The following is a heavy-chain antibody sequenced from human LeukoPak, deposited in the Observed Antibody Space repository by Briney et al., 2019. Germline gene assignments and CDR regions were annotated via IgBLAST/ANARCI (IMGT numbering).Heavy chain of an antibody. CDR2: ISYDGSNK. J-gene: IGHJ4*02. V-gene: IGHV3-30*04. CDR1: GFTFSSYA. Sequence: GGSLRLSCAASGFTFSSYAMHWVRQAPGKGLEWVAVISYDGSNKYYADSVKGRFTISRDNSKNTLYLQMNSLRAEDTAVYYCAKGRRGRFDYWGQGTLVTVSS. D-gene: IGHD1-1*01. CDR3: AKGRRGRFDY.